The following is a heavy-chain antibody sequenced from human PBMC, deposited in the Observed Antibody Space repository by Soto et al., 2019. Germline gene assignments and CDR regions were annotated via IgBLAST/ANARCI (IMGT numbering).Heavy chain of an antibody. CDR2: TNPKSGAT. CDR3: AKARDDYTMDV. CDR1: GYTFTDYF. J-gene: IGHJ6*02. Sequence: QAQLVQSGAEVKKSGASVKVSCKASGYTFTDYFVHWVRQAPRHGPEWMGWTNPKSGATKYAPRFQGRVTMTRDTSISTAYLEVSGLKFDDMAVYYWAKARDDYTMDVWGQGTPVTVSS. V-gene: IGHV1-2*02.